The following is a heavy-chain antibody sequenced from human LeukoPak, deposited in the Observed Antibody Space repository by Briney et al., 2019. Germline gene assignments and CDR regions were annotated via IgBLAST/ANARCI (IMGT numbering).Heavy chain of an antibody. CDR1: GGSISSYY. Sequence: SETLSLTCTVSGGSISSYYWSWIRQPPGKGLEWIGYIYYSGSTNYNPSLKSRVTISVDTSKNQFSLKLSSVTAAETAVYYCARDYYYDSSGYSDAFDIWGQGAMVTVSS. CDR3: ARDYYYDSSGYSDAFDI. J-gene: IGHJ3*02. D-gene: IGHD3-22*01. V-gene: IGHV4-59*01. CDR2: IYYSGST.